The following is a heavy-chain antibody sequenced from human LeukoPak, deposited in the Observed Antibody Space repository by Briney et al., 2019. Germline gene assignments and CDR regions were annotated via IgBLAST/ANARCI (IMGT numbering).Heavy chain of an antibody. J-gene: IGHJ4*02. V-gene: IGHV1-2*02. CDR2: ISPRRGDT. D-gene: IGHD3-10*01. Sequence: GASVKLSCKASGYSFTDYYMHWVRRAPGQGLEWMGWISPRRGDTSYAQKFQGRVTMNRDTSINTVDMDLSGLTSDDTAVFYCARGREIHGGSDTKLDDYWGQGTLVTVSS. CDR1: GYSFTDYY. CDR3: ARGREIHGGSDTKLDDY.